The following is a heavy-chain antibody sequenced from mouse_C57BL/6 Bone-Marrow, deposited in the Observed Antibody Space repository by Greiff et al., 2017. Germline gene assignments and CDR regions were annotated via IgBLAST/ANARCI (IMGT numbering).Heavy chain of an antibody. CDR1: GFTFRDYG. V-gene: IGHV5-17*01. CDR2: ISSGSSTI. CDR3: ARGRWLPYYAMDY. Sequence: EVQLMESGGGLVKPGGSLKLSCAASGFTFRDYGMHWVRQAPEKGLVWVAYISSGSSTIYYADTVKGRFTISRDNAKNTLFLQMTSLRSEDTAMYYGARGRWLPYYAMDYWGQGTSVTVSS. D-gene: IGHD2-3*01. J-gene: IGHJ4*01.